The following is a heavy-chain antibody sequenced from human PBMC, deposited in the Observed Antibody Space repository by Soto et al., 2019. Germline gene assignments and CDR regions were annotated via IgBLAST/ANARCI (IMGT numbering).Heavy chain of an antibody. CDR1: GVTLSSYE. CDR2: INKNGGTV. CDR3: ATGVWYYFDY. V-gene: IGHV3-48*03. D-gene: IGHD2-21*01. J-gene: IGHJ4*02. Sequence: QPGGSLRLSCAVFGVTLSSYEMHWVRQAPGKGLEWVSYINKNGGTVSYADSVKGRFTISRDNAEKSLHLQMNSLRAEDTAVYYCATGVWYYFDYWGEGA.